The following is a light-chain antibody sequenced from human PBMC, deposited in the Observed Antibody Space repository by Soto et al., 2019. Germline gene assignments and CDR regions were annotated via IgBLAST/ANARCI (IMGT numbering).Light chain of an antibody. CDR3: QQYNSFLYT. CDR2: KAS. J-gene: IGKJ2*01. V-gene: IGKV1-5*03. Sequence: DIQMTQSPSTLSASVGDRVTIACRASQNIGDWLAWYQQKPGKAPNLLIYKASTLESGVPSRFSGSGSGTEFTLAISSLQPEAFETYYCQQYNSFLYTFGQGTKVDIK. CDR1: QNIGDW.